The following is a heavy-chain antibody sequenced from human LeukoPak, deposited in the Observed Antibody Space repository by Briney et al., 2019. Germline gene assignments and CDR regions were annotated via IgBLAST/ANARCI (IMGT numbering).Heavy chain of an antibody. D-gene: IGHD3-10*01. V-gene: IGHV4-31*03. CDR2: MYYSGST. CDR3: ARAREFGGIDY. Sequence: TLSLTCTVSGGSLSSGGYYWSWIRQHPGMGLEWVGYMYYSGSTYDNPSLKSRVIISVHTSNTHFSLKLSSVTAADTAVYYCARAREFGGIDYWGQGTLVTVSS. J-gene: IGHJ4*02. CDR1: GGSLSSGGYY.